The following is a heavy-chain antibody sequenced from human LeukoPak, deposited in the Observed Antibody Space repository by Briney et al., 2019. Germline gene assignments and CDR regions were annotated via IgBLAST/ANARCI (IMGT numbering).Heavy chain of an antibody. CDR3: ARTLHGIAAAGIKPYYFDY. CDR1: GYTFTSYD. D-gene: IGHD6-13*01. V-gene: IGHV1-8*01. J-gene: IGHJ4*02. CDR2: MNPNSGNT. Sequence: EASVKVSCKASGYTFTSYDINWVRQATGQGLEWMGWMNPNSGNTGYAQKFQGRVTITRNTSISTAYMELSSLRSEDTAVYYCARTLHGIAAAGIKPYYFDYWGQGTLVTVSS.